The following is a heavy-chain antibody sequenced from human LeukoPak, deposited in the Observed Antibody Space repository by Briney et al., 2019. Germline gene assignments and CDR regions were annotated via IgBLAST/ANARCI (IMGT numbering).Heavy chain of an antibody. D-gene: IGHD3-22*01. Sequence: SETLSLTCTVSGGSISSYYWSWIRQPPGKGLEWIGYIYYSGSTNYNPSLKSRVTISVDTSKNQFSLKLSSVTAADTAVYYCARDSLGYYYAIDYWGQGTLVTVSS. CDR2: IYYSGST. CDR3: ARDSLGYYYAIDY. CDR1: GGSISSYY. J-gene: IGHJ4*02. V-gene: IGHV4-59*12.